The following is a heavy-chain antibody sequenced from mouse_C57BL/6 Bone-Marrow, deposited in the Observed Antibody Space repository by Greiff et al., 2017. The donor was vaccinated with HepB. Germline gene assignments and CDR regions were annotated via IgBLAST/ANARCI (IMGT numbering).Heavy chain of an antibody. V-gene: IGHV2-2*01. D-gene: IGHD2-4*01. CDR1: GFSLTSYG. CDR3: ARNLIYYDYDGFAY. J-gene: IGHJ3*01. Sequence: QVQLQQSGPGLVQPSQSLSITCTVSGFSLTSYGVHWVRQSPGKGLEWLGVIWSGGSTDYNAAFISRLSISKDNSKSQVFFKMNSLQADDTAIYYCARNLIYYDYDGFAYWGQGTLVTVSA. CDR2: IWSGGST.